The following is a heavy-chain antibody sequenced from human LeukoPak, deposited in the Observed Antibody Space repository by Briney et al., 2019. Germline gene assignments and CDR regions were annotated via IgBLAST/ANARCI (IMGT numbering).Heavy chain of an antibody. J-gene: IGHJ4*02. V-gene: IGHV4-4*07. Sequence: SETLSLTCTVSGGSISSYYWSWIRQPAGKGLEWIGRIGRIYTSGSTNYNPSLKSRVTISVDTSKNQFSLKLSSVTAADTAVYYCARRRITMVRGVTPLDYWGQGTLVTVSS. CDR3: ARRRITMVRGVTPLDY. CDR1: GGSISSYY. CDR2: IYTSGST. D-gene: IGHD3-10*01.